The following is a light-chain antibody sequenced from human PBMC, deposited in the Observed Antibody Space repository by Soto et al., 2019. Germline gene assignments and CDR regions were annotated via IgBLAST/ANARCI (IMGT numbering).Light chain of an antibody. CDR1: SSDVGGYNY. V-gene: IGLV2-14*01. CDR3: SSYTSSSTPVV. J-gene: IGLJ2*01. Sequence: QSVLTQPASVSGSPGQSITISCTGTSSDVGGYNYVSWYQQHPGKAPKLMIYDVSNRPSRVSNRFSGSKSGNTASLTSSGLQAEDEADYYCSSYTSSSTPVVFGGGTKLTVL. CDR2: DVS.